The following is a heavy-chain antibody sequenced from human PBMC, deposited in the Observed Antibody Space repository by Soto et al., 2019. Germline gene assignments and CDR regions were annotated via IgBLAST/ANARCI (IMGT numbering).Heavy chain of an antibody. D-gene: IGHD2-2*02. CDR3: AKDDQLLYSAAFDY. V-gene: IGHV3-30*18. J-gene: IGHJ4*02. Sequence: PGGSLRLSCAASGFTFSSYGMHWVRQAPGKGLEWVAVISYDGSNKYYADSVKGRFTISRDNSKNTLYLQMNSLRAEDTAVYCCAKDDQLLYSAAFDYWGQGTLVTVSS. CDR1: GFTFSSYG. CDR2: ISYDGSNK.